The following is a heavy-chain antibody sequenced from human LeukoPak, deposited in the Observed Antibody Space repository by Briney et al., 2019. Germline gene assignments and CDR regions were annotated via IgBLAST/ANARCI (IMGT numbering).Heavy chain of an antibody. CDR2: ISDSGDGT. D-gene: IGHD3-10*01. CDR3: AKDVLIYGST. Sequence: GGSLRLSCAASGFTFSSYAMNWVRQAPGKGLECFSAISDSGDGTYYADSVKGRFTISRDNSKNTLYLQMNSLRAEDTALYYCAKDVLIYGSTWGQGTLVTVSS. V-gene: IGHV3-23*01. J-gene: IGHJ4*02. CDR1: GFTFSSYA.